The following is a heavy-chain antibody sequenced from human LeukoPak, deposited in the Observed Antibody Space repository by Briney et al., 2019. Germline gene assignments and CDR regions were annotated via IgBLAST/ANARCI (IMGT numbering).Heavy chain of an antibody. Sequence: GGSLRLSCAASGFTFSSYAMSWVRQAPGKGLEWVSTISASGGSTYYADSVKGRFTISRDNSENTLYLQMNSLRAEDTAVYYCAKEPREYCSSTSCPNWFDPWGQGTLVTVSS. V-gene: IGHV3-23*01. J-gene: IGHJ5*02. CDR3: AKEPREYCSSTSCPNWFDP. D-gene: IGHD2-2*01. CDR1: GFTFSSYA. CDR2: ISASGGST.